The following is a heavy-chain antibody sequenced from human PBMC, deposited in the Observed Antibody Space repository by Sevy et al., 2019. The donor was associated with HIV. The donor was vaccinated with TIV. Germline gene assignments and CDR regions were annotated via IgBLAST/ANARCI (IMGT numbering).Heavy chain of an antibody. CDR3: ATTKDYYDSSGYPFDS. CDR1: GYTLTELS. D-gene: IGHD3-22*01. V-gene: IGHV1-24*01. CDR2: FDPEDGET. Sequence: ASVKVSCKVSGYTLTELSMHWVRQAPGKGLEWMGSFDPEDGETIYQQKFQGRVTLTEDTSTDIAYMELSSLRSEDTAVYYCATTKDYYDSSGYPFDSWGQGTLVTVSS. J-gene: IGHJ4*02.